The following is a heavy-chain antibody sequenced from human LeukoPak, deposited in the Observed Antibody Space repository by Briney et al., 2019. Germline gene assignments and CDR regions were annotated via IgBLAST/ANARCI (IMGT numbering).Heavy chain of an antibody. CDR3: ARGPGSSLGYYYMDV. CDR1: GSTFSDYH. D-gene: IGHD1-26*01. CDR2: INPKSGDA. V-gene: IGHV1-2*02. Sequence: ASVKVSCKASGSTFSDYHINWVRQASGQGPEWMGWINPKSGDASYNQAFQGRVTMTRDTSTSTVYMELSSLRSEDTAVYYCARGPGSSLGYYYMDVWGKGTTVTVSS. J-gene: IGHJ6*03.